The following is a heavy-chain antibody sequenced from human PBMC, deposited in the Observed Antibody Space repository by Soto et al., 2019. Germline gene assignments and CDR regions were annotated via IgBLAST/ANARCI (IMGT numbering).Heavy chain of an antibody. J-gene: IGHJ5*02. D-gene: IGHD3-3*01. V-gene: IGHV3-23*01. CDR3: AKPAPYDFWSGPSPNWFDP. CDR1: GFTFSSYA. CDR2: ISGSGGST. Sequence: LRLSCAASGFTFSSYAMSWVRQAPGKGLEWVSAISGSGGSTYYADSVKGRFTISRDNSKNTLYLQMNSLRAEDTAVYYCAKPAPYDFWSGPSPNWFDPWGQGTLVTVSS.